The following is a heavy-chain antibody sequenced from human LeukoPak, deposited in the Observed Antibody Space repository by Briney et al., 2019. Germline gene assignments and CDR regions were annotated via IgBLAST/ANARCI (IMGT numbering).Heavy chain of an antibody. CDR1: GASISSSSYY. D-gene: IGHD3-9*01. CDR3: ARQDYDILTGYYPFDY. J-gene: IGHJ4*02. Sequence: SETLSLTXTVSGASISSSSYYWGWIRQPPGKGLDWIGSIYYSGSTYYNPSLKSRVTISVDTSKNQFSLKLSSVTATDTAVYYCARQDYDILTGYYPFDYWGQGTLVTVSS. CDR2: IYYSGST. V-gene: IGHV4-39*01.